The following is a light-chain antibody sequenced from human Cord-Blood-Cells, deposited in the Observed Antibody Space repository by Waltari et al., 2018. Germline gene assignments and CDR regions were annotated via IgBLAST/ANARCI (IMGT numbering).Light chain of an antibody. J-gene: IGKJ1*01. CDR2: GAS. V-gene: IGKV3-20*01. CDR1: PSVSSSY. CDR3: QQYGSSPQT. Sequence: EIVLTQSPGTLSLSPGERATLSCRASPSVSSSYLAWYQQKPGQAPRLLIYGASSRATGIPDRFSGSGSGTDFTLTISRLEPEDFAVYYCQQYGSSPQTFGQGTEVEIK.